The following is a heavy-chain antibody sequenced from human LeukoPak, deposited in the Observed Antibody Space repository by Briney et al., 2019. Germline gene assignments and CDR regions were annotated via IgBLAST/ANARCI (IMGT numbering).Heavy chain of an antibody. CDR2: IYYGGNT. CDR1: RASISAYY. Sequence: SETLSLTCTVSRASISAYYWALTRQPPGRGLEWIGYIYYGGNTNYNPSLKSRVTISIDTSKKEFSLKLTSVTAADTAVYFCARSGITAAGIIDNWGQGTLVTVSS. V-gene: IGHV4-59*01. D-gene: IGHD6-25*01. CDR3: ARSGITAAGIIDN. J-gene: IGHJ4*02.